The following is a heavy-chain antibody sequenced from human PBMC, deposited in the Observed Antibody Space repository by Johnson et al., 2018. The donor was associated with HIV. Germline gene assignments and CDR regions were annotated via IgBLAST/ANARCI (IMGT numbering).Heavy chain of an antibody. CDR3: ARVGYQLHDAFDL. D-gene: IGHD2-2*01. CDR2: INWNGGSA. V-gene: IGHV3-20*04. Sequence: MLLVESGGGVVRPGESLRLSCAASGFTFDDYGMSWVRQAPGKGLEWVSGINWNGGSAGHADSLKGRFIISRDNAKNSLFLQMHSLRVEDTAIYYCARVGYQLHDAFDLWGQGTMVTVSS. CDR1: GFTFDDYG. J-gene: IGHJ3*01.